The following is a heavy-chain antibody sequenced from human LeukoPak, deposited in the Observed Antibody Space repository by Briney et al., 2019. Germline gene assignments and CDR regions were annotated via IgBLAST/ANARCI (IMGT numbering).Heavy chain of an antibody. V-gene: IGHV4-59*01. J-gene: IGHJ4*02. Sequence: SETLSLTCTVSGGSISSYYWSWIRQPPGKGLEWIGYIYYSGSTNCNPSLKSRVTISVDTSKNQFSLKLSSVTAADTAVYYCARTPIQLWFNFDYWGQGTLVTVSS. CDR1: GGSISSYY. CDR3: ARTPIQLWFNFDY. CDR2: IYYSGST. D-gene: IGHD5-18*01.